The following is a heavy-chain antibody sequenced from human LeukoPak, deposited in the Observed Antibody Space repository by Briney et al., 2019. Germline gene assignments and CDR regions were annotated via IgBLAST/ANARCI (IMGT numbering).Heavy chain of an antibody. J-gene: IGHJ4*02. CDR1: GGSFSGYY. CDR3: AKRTDNWNIGGPFDY. V-gene: IGHV4-34*01. CDR2: INHSGST. D-gene: IGHD1-20*01. Sequence: SETLSLTCAVYGGSFSGYYWSWIRQPPGKGLEWIGEINHSGSTNYNPSLKSRVTISVDTSKNQFSLKLSSVTAADTAVYYCAKRTDNWNIGGPFDYWGQGTLVTVSS.